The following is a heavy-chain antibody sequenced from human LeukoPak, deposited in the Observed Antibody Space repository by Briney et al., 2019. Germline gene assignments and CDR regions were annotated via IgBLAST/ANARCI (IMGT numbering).Heavy chain of an antibody. CDR1: GGSISSSSYY. D-gene: IGHD2-21*01. CDR3: ARQIAVVEPTDPNWFDS. V-gene: IGHV4-39*07. Sequence: PSETLSLTCTVSGGSISSSSYYWGWIRQPPGKGLEWIGSIFHSGSTYYSPSLESRLTMALDTSTGHFSLRLTSVTAADTAIYYCARQIAVVEPTDPNWFDSWGQGTLVTVSS. CDR2: IFHSGST. J-gene: IGHJ5*01.